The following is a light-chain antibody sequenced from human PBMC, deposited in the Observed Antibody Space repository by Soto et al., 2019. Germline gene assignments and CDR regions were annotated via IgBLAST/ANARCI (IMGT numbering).Light chain of an antibody. J-gene: IGLJ1*01. CDR2: EVN. V-gene: IGLV2-14*01. CDR3: SSYRSGSTKI. Sequence: QSVLTQPASVSGSPGQSITISCTGTSSDIGGYKYVSWYQQYPGKAPKLMIYEVNYRPSGVSNRFSGSKFGNTASLTISGLQAEDEADYYCSSYRSGSTKIFGSGTKVTVL. CDR1: SSDIGGYKY.